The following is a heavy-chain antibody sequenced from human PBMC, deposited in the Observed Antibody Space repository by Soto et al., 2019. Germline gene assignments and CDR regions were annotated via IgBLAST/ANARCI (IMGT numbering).Heavy chain of an antibody. V-gene: IGHV3-23*01. Sequence: EVQLLESGGGLVQPGGSLRLSCAASGFTFSAYAMSWVRQAPGKGLEWVSAISGTSPSTYYADSVQGRFSISTDSSRKTLFLKMNALRAEDTAVYFCATRIFGVEYWGQGTLGTVSS. CDR2: ISGTSPST. D-gene: IGHD3-3*01. CDR3: ATRIFGVEY. J-gene: IGHJ4*02. CDR1: GFTFSAYA.